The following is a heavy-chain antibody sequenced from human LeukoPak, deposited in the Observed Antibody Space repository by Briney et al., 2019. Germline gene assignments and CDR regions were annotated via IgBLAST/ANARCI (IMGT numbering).Heavy chain of an antibody. CDR2: INPSGGST. J-gene: IGHJ4*02. V-gene: IGHV1-46*01. CDR1: GYTFTSYY. Sequence: ASVRVSCKASGYTFTSYYMHWVRQAPGQGLEWMGIINPSGGSTSYAQKFQGRVTMTRDTSTSTVYMELSSLRSEDTAVYYCARGGGRFGNWELRDYWGQGTLVTVSS. D-gene: IGHD1-26*01. CDR3: ARGGGRFGNWELRDY.